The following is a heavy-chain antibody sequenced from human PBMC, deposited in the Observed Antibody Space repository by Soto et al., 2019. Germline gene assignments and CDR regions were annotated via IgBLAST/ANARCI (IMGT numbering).Heavy chain of an antibody. CDR2: INPSSGGT. J-gene: IGHJ5*02. CDR1: GYPLTAKY. V-gene: IGHV1-2*02. D-gene: IGHD6-13*01. CDR3: AKAGSSWTESFDP. Sequence: ASVKVSCKASGYPLTAKYLHWVRQAPGQGLEWMGWINPSSGGTKEAQKFRGRVTMTRDTSSSAAYMELSRLTSDDTAVYYCAKAGSSWTESFDPWGQVTLVTVSS.